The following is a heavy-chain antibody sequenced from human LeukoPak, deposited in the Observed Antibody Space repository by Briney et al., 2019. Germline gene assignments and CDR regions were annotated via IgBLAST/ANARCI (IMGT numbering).Heavy chain of an antibody. CDR3: TTEGWLLTSQRYYFDY. J-gene: IGHJ4*02. V-gene: IGHV3-15*01. D-gene: IGHD5-12*01. Sequence: PGGSLRLSCAASGFTCSNAWMSWVRQAPGKGLEWVGRIKSKTDGGTTDYAAPVKGRFTISRDDSKNTLYLQMNSLKTEDTAVYYCTTEGWLLTSQRYYFDYWGQGTLVTVSS. CDR2: IKSKTDGGTT. CDR1: GFTCSNAW.